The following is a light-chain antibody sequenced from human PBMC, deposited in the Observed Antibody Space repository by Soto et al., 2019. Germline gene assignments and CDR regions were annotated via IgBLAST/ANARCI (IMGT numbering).Light chain of an antibody. CDR3: QQYGSSQT. CDR2: GAF. J-gene: IGKJ1*01. V-gene: IGKV3-20*01. Sequence: GFTQSPYTLSLSPGDSATLSCRASQSISSYLAWYQQKPGQSPRLLIYGAFTRATGIPARFSGTGSGTEFTLTSSRLEPEDFAVYYCQQYGSSQTFGQGTKVDIK. CDR1: QSISSY.